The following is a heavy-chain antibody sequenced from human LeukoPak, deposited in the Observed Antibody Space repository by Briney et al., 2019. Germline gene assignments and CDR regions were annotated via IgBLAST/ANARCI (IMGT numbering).Heavy chain of an antibody. CDR2: INAENGNT. J-gene: IGHJ4*02. CDR3: ARDSGYRSGWSLDY. Sequence: ASVKVSCTASGYTFTNYAIHWVRQAPGQRLEWMGWINAENGNTKYSQKFQGRVTATRDTSASTAYMELSSLRSEDTAVYYCARDSGYRSGWSLDYWGQGTLVTVSS. V-gene: IGHV1-3*01. CDR1: GYTFTNYA. D-gene: IGHD6-19*01.